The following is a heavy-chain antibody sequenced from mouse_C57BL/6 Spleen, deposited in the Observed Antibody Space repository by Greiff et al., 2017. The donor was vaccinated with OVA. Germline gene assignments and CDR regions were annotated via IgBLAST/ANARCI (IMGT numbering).Heavy chain of an antibody. CDR3: AREFHGGY. Sequence: EVQLQQSGPELVKPGASVKISCKASGYSFTGYYMNWVKQSPEKSLEWIGEINPSTGGTTYNQKFKAKATLTVDKSSSTAYMQLKSLTSEDSAVYYCAREFHGGYWGQGTTLTVSS. V-gene: IGHV1-42*01. CDR1: GYSFTGYY. J-gene: IGHJ2*01. CDR2: INPSTGGT.